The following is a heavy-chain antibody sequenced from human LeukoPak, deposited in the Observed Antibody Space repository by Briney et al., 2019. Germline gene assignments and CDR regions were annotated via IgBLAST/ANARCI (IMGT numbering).Heavy chain of an antibody. D-gene: IGHD3-10*01. CDR2: INHSGST. J-gene: IGHJ5*02. V-gene: IGHV4-34*01. CDR3: ARWRVRGVMTHDWFDP. Sequence: SETLSLTCAVSGGSFSGYYWSWIRQPPGKGLEWIWEINHSGSTNYNPSIKRRVTISVDTSKNQFSLKLSSVTAADTAVYYCARWRVRGVMTHDWFDPWGQGTLVTVSS. CDR1: GGSFSGYY.